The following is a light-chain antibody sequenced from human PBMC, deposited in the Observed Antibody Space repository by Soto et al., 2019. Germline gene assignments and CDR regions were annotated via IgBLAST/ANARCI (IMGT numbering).Light chain of an antibody. J-gene: IGKJ5*01. CDR1: QSISSW. CDR2: KAS. Sequence: DIQMTQSPSTLSASVGDRVTITCRASQSISSWLAWYQQKPGKAPNLLIYKASSLESGVPSRFSGSGSGTEFTLTNSSLQPDDFANYYCQQYNSYPITFGQGTRLEI. CDR3: QQYNSYPIT. V-gene: IGKV1-5*03.